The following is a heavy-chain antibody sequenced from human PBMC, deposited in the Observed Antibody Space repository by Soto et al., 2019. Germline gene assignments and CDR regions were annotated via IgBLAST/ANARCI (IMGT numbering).Heavy chain of an antibody. Sequence: EVQLLESGGGLVQPGGSLRLSCAASGFTFSNYAMSWVRQAPGKGLEWVSAISGSGGSTSYADSVKGRFTISRDNSKNTLYLQMNSLRAEDTAIYFCENQRYYDFWSGYYEDWFDPWGQGTLVTVSS. CDR3: ENQRYYDFWSGYYEDWFDP. CDR1: GFTFSNYA. V-gene: IGHV3-23*01. J-gene: IGHJ5*02. CDR2: ISGSGGST. D-gene: IGHD3-3*01.